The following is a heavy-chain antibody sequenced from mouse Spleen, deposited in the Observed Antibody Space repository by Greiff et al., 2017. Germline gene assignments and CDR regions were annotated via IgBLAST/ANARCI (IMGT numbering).Heavy chain of an antibody. J-gene: IGHJ4*01. CDR3: ARNLVARAMDY. V-gene: IGHV1-64*01. CDR1: GYTFTSYW. Sequence: QVQLQQSGAELVKPGASVKLSCKASGYTFTSYWMHWVKQRPGQGLEWIGMIHPNSGSTNYNEKFKSKATLTVDKSSSTAYMQLSSLTSEDSAVYYCARNLVARAMDYWGQGTSVTVSS. D-gene: IGHD1-1*01. CDR2: IHPNSGST.